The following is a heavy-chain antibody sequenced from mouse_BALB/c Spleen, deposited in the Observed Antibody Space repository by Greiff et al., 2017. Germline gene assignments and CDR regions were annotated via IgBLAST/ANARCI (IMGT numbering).Heavy chain of an antibody. CDR2: INPYNDGT. D-gene: IGHD2-1*01. Sequence: VHVKQSGPELVKPGASVKMSCKASGYTFTSYVMHWVKQKPGQGLEWIGYINPYNDGTKYNEKFKGKATLTSDKSSSTAYMELSSLTSEDSAVYYCARCGNYVRKNYFDYWGQGTTLTVSS. CDR3: ARCGNYVRKNYFDY. J-gene: IGHJ2*01. V-gene: IGHV1-14*01. CDR1: GYTFTSYV.